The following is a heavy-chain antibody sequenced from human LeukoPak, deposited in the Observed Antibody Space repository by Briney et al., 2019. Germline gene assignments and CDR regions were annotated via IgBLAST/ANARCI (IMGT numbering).Heavy chain of an antibody. V-gene: IGHV1-18*04. CDR3: ARALDWNSYYYYYYMDV. CDR2: ISAYNGNT. Sequence: ASVKVSCKASGYTFTGYYMHWVRQAPGQGLEWMGWISAYNGNTNYAQKLQGRVTMTTDTSTSTAYMELRSLRSDDTAVYYCARALDWNSYYYYYYMDVWGKGTTVTVSS. D-gene: IGHD1-7*01. CDR1: GYTFTGYY. J-gene: IGHJ6*03.